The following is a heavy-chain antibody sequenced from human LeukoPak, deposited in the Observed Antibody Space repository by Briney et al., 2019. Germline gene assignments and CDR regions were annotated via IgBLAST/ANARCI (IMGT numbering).Heavy chain of an antibody. Sequence: GESLRLSCAASGFTFSGSPILWVRQASGKGLEWVGCIRSKADNYATAYAASVQGRCTISRDDSKSTAYLQLNSLKTEDTAVYYCTQSNYWGQGALVTVSS. J-gene: IGHJ4*02. V-gene: IGHV3-73*01. CDR3: TQSNY. CDR1: GFTFSGSP. CDR2: IRSKADNYAT.